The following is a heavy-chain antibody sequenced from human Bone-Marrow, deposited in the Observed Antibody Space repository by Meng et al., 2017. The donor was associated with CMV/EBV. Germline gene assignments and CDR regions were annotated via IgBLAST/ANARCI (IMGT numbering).Heavy chain of an antibody. D-gene: IGHD2-15*01. J-gene: IGHJ6*02. Sequence: GGSLRLSCAASGFTFDDYAMHWVRQAPGKGLEWVSGISWNSGSIGYADSVKGRFTISRDNAKNSLYLQMNSLRAEDTAVYYCARDKRIPRKGYYYYYYGMDVWGQGTTVTVYS. CDR1: GFTFDDYA. CDR2: ISWNSGSI. V-gene: IGHV3-9*01. CDR3: ARDKRIPRKGYYYYYYGMDV.